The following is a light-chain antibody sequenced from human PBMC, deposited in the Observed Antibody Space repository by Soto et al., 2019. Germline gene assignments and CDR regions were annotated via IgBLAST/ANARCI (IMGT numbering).Light chain of an antibody. J-gene: IGKJ1*01. CDR1: QTISSW. CDR2: KAS. V-gene: IGKV1-5*03. Sequence: DIQMTQSPSTLSGSVGDRVTITCRASQTISSWLAWYQQKPGKAPKLLIYKASTLKSGVPSRFSGSGSGTEFTLTISGVQPDDIATYYCQQYSTFWTFGQGTKVDIK. CDR3: QQYSTFWT.